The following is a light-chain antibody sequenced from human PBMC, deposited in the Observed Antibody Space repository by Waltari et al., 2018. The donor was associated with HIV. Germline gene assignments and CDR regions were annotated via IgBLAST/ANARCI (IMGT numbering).Light chain of an antibody. V-gene: IGLV1-51*01. CDR1: SSNIGNNY. CDR3: GTWDSRLSARV. J-gene: IGLJ3*02. CDR2: DNN. Sequence: QSVLTQPPSVSAAPGQKVTISCSGSSSNIGNNYVSWYQQLPGTAPKLRIYDNNKRPSGIPDRFSASKSGTSATLGITGLQTGDEADYYCGTWDSRLSARVFGGGTKLTVL.